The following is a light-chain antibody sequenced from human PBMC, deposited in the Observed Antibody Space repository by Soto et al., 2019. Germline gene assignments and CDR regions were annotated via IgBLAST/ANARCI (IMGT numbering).Light chain of an antibody. CDR2: AAS. CDR3: QQRSNWPPVT. J-gene: IGKJ5*01. Sequence: IQLTQSPSSLSASVGDRVTITCRASQDIGSYLAWYQQKPGKAPKLLIYAASTLQSGVPSRFSGSGSGTDFTLTISSLEPEDFAVYYCQQRSNWPPVTFGQGTRLEIK. CDR1: QDIGSY. V-gene: IGKV1-9*01.